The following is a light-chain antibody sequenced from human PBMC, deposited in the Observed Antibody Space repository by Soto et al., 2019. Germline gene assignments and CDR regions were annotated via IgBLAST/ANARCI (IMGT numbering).Light chain of an antibody. V-gene: IGLV2-11*01. CDR3: CSYAGSYTHV. J-gene: IGLJ1*01. CDR2: DVI. CDR1: SSDVGTYTY. Sequence: QSALTQPRSVSGSPGQSVTISCTGISSDVGTYTYVSWYQQHPGKAPKLIIYDVIKRPSGVPDRFSGSKSGNTASLTISGLQAEDEADYYCCSYAGSYTHVFGTGTKLTVL.